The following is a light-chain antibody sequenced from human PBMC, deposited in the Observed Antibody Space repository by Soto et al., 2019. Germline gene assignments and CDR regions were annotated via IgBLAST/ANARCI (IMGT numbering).Light chain of an antibody. J-gene: IGLJ3*02. CDR1: SSNIGSNT. CDR3: AAWDDSLNGPV. Sequence: QSVLTQPPSASGNPGQRVTISCSGSSSNIGSNTVNWYQQLPGTAPKLLIYSNNQWPSGVPDRFSGSKSGTSASLAISGLQSEDEADYYCAAWDDSLNGPVFGGGTKLTVL. V-gene: IGLV1-44*01. CDR2: SNN.